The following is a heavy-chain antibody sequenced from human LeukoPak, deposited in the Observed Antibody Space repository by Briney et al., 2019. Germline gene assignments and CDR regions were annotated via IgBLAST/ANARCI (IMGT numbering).Heavy chain of an antibody. CDR3: TKELHVAVAVADYYYFYMDV. Sequence: GGSLRLSCAASGFAFSSFAMGWVRQSPGKGLEWPSTINGGGNTTFYSDSVKGRFTISRDNSKNTLYLHMDSLRPDDTAIYYCTKELHVAVAVADYYYFYMDVWGGGTAVTVSS. CDR2: INGGGNTT. D-gene: IGHD6-19*01. J-gene: IGHJ6*03. V-gene: IGHV3-23*01. CDR1: GFAFSSFA.